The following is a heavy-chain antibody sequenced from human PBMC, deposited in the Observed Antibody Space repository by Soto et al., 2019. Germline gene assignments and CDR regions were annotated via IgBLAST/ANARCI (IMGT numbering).Heavy chain of an antibody. V-gene: IGHV1-8*01. J-gene: IGHJ6*02. CDR2: MNPNSGNT. D-gene: IGHD2-21*02. CDR3: AREGACGGDCYRGYYCYGMDV. CDR1: GYTFTSYD. Sequence: ASVKVSCKASGYTFTSYDINWVRQATGQGLEWMGWMNPNSGNTGYAQKFQGRVTMTRNTSISTAYMELSSLRSEDTAVYYCAREGACGGDCYRGYYCYGMDVWGQGTTVTVSS.